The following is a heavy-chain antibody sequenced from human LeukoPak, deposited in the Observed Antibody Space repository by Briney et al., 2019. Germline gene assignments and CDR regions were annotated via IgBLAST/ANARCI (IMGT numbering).Heavy chain of an antibody. D-gene: IGHD2-2*02. V-gene: IGHV5-51*01. CDR3: ARSLYGVNDAFDI. Sequence: GESLKISCQGSGYSFANYWVGWVRHMPGKGLEWMAIMHPGDSGIRYSPSFQGQVTISADKSISTAYLQWSSLKVSDAAMYYCARSLYGVNDAFDIWGQGTMVTVSS. CDR1: GYSFANYW. J-gene: IGHJ3*02. CDR2: MHPGDSGI.